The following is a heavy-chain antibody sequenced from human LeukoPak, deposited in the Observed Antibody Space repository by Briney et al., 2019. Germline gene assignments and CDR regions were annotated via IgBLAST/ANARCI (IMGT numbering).Heavy chain of an antibody. D-gene: IGHD2-15*01. CDR1: GFTFCTYA. J-gene: IGHJ6*03. CDR3: ANTQGNYYYMDV. V-gene: IGHV3-23*01. CDR2: ISGSGGST. Sequence: GGSLRLSCAPSGFTFCTYAMSWVRQAPGKGLEWVSGISGSGGSTYYADSVKGRFTISRDNSKNTLYLQMNSLRAEDTAVYYCANTQGNYYYMDVWGKGTTVTVSS.